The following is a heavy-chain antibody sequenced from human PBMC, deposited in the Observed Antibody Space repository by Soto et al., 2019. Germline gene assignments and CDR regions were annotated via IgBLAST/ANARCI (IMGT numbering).Heavy chain of an antibody. V-gene: IGHV3-49*04. CDR1: GFSFGEYA. CDR2: IRNPGYGGTT. Sequence: QPGGSLRLSCTTSGFSFGEYAMTWVRQAPGKGLEWVGFIRNPGYGGTTEYATSVKGRFIISRDDSMSSAYLRLNSLKVDDSAVYYCVRGSFGYYGPWGQGTLVTVSS. D-gene: IGHD3-22*01. J-gene: IGHJ5*02. CDR3: VRGSFGYYGP.